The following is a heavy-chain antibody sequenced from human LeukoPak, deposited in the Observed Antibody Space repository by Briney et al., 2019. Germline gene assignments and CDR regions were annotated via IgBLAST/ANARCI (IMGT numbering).Heavy chain of an antibody. CDR2: ISYDGSNK. D-gene: IGHD2-15*01. J-gene: IGHJ4*02. Sequence: GGSLRRSCAASGFTFSSYGMHWVRQAPGKGLEWVAVISYDGSNKYYADSVKSRFTISRDNSKNTLYLQMNSLRAEDTAVYYCAKITYCSGGTCYRSNSGFDYWGQGTLVTVSS. CDR3: AKITYCSGGTCYRSNSGFDY. CDR1: GFTFSSYG. V-gene: IGHV3-30*18.